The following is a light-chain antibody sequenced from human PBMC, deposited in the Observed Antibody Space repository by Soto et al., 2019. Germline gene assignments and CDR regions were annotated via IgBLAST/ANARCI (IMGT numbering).Light chain of an antibody. Sequence: QSALTQPPSASGSPGQSVTISCTGTSSDVGAYNYVSWYQQHPGKVPKLMMYEVSKRPSGVPDRFSGSKSGNTASLTVSGRQAEDEADDYCSSYGGSNNFGVFGTGTKVTVL. V-gene: IGLV2-8*01. CDR2: EVS. CDR1: SSDVGAYNY. J-gene: IGLJ1*01. CDR3: SSYGGSNNFGV.